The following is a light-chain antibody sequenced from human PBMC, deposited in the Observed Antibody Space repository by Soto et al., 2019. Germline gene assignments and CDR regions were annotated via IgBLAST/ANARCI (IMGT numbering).Light chain of an antibody. CDR3: QQSFSTPT. J-gene: IGKJ5*01. V-gene: IGKV1-39*01. CDR1: QRINIY. CDR2: SAS. Sequence: DIQMTQSPSSLSTSIGDRVTITCRASQRINIYLNWYRQKPGKAPELLIYSASNLQSGVPSRFSGSGSGTDFTLTISGLQPDDFATYYCQQSFSTPTFGQGTRLDIK.